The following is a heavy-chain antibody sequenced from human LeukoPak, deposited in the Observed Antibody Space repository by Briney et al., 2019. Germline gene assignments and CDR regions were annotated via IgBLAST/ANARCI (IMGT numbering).Heavy chain of an antibody. CDR3: ARLGSSSCPDCNY. V-gene: IGHV4-4*07. CDR2: MYPGGST. D-gene: IGHD6-13*01. Sequence: PSETLSLTCTVSGASISNYYWSWIRQPAGKGLEWIGRMYPGGSTNYNPSLKSRITMSVDTSKNQFSLRLTSVTAADTAVYYCARLGSSSCPDCNYWGQGILVTVSS. CDR1: GASISNYY. J-gene: IGHJ4*02.